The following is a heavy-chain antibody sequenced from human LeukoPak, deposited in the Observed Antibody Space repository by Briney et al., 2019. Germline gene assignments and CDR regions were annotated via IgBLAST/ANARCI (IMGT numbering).Heavy chain of an antibody. Sequence: GGSLRLSCAASGFTFSSYWMHWVRQAPGKGLERVAVIWYDGSNKYYADSVKGRFTISRDNSRNTLYLQMNSLRAEDTAVYYCVRELPPVVQYYFDYWGPGTLVTVSS. CDR2: IWYDGSNK. D-gene: IGHD3-22*01. J-gene: IGHJ4*02. CDR3: VRELPPVVQYYFDY. V-gene: IGHV3-33*08. CDR1: GFTFSSYW.